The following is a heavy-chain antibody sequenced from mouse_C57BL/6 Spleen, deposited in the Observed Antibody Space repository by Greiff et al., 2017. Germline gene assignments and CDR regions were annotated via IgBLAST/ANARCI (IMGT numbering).Heavy chain of an antibody. J-gene: IGHJ4*01. Sequence: VQLQQSGPVLVKPGASVKMSCKASGYTFTDYYMNWVKQSHGKSLEWIGVINPYNGGTSSNQKFKGKATLTVDKSSSTAYMELNSLTSEDSAVYYCARKDYSNYGYAMDYWGQGTSVTVSS. CDR1: GYTFTDYY. D-gene: IGHD2-5*01. CDR2: INPYNGGT. CDR3: ARKDYSNYGYAMDY. V-gene: IGHV1-19*01.